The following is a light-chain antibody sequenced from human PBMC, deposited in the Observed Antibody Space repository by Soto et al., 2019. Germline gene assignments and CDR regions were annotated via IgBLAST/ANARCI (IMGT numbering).Light chain of an antibody. CDR1: SSNIGSNT. J-gene: IGLJ2*01. V-gene: IGLV1-44*01. Sequence: QSVLTQPPSASGTPGQRVTISCSGSSSNIGSNTVNWYQQLPGTAPKLLIYCNNQRPSGVPDRFSGSKSGTSASLAISGLQSEDEADYYCQSYDSSLSGYVVFGGGTKLTVL. CDR2: CNN. CDR3: QSYDSSLSGYVV.